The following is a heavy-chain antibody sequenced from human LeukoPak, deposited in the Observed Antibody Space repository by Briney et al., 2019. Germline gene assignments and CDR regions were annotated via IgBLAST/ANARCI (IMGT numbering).Heavy chain of an antibody. CDR3: ARGWLRTYGGNPDAFDI. D-gene: IGHD4-23*01. J-gene: IGHJ3*02. Sequence: GGSLRLSCVASGFTVSSNYMSWVRQAPGKGLEWVSVIYSGGSTYYADSVKGRFTLSRDNSKNTLYLQMNSLRAEDTAVYYCARGWLRTYGGNPDAFDIWGQGTVVTVSS. CDR2: IYSGGST. CDR1: GFTVSSNY. V-gene: IGHV3-53*01.